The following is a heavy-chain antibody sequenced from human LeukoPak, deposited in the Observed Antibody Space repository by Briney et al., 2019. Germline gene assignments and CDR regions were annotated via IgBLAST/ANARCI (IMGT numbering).Heavy chain of an antibody. D-gene: IGHD3-22*01. CDR3: ARALGYDSSGYVFDY. J-gene: IGHJ4*02. Sequence: ASVKVSCKTSGNTFTGYYMHWVRQAPGQGLEWMGWINPNSGGTNYAQKFQGRVTMTRDTSISTAYVELSRLSSDDTAVYYCARALGYDSSGYVFDYWGEGTLVTVSS. CDR1: GNTFTGYY. CDR2: INPNSGGT. V-gene: IGHV1-2*02.